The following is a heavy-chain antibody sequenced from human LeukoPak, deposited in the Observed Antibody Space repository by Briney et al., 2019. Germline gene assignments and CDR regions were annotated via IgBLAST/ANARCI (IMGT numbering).Heavy chain of an antibody. D-gene: IGHD3-22*01. J-gene: IGHJ4*02. CDR3: AKSIGSGSYYGGDY. V-gene: IGHV3-23*01. CDR1: GFTFSSYA. Sequence: PGGSLRPSCAASGFTFSSYAMSWVPQAPGKGLEWVSVISGSGGSTYYADSVKGRFTISRDNSKNTLYLQMNSLRAEDTAVYYCAKSIGSGSYYGGDYWGQGTLVTVSS. CDR2: ISGSGGST.